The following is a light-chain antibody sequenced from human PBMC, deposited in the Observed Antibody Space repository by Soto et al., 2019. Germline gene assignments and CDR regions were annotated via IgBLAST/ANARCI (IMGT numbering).Light chain of an antibody. CDR3: CSYAGSRWV. J-gene: IGLJ3*02. CDR2: EVI. CDR1: SSDIGIYDL. V-gene: IGLV2-23*02. Sequence: QSALTQPASVSGSPGQSITISCSGSSSDIGIYDLVSWYQQHPGKGPKLVIYEVIKRPSGVSNRFSGSKSGNAASLTISGLQSGDEADYYCCSYAGSRWVFGGGTKLTVL.